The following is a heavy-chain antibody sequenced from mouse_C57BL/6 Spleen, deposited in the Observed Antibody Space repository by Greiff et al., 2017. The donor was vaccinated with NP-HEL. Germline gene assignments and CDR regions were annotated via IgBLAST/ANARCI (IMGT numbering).Heavy chain of an antibody. Sequence: QVQLKESGAELVRPGTSVKMSCKASGYTFTNYWIGWAKQRPGHGLEWIGDIYPGGGYTNYNEKFKGKATLTADKSSSTAYMQFSSLTSEDSAIYYCARYGAFITPYFDYWGQGTTLTVSS. D-gene: IGHD1-1*01. CDR2: IYPGGGYT. V-gene: IGHV1-63*01. CDR3: ARYGAFITPYFDY. J-gene: IGHJ2*01. CDR1: GYTFTNYW.